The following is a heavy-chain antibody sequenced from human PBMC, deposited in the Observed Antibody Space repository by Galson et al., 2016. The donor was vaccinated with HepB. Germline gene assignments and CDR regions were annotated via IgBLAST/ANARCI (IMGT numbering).Heavy chain of an antibody. V-gene: IGHV3-15*01. CDR1: GFTFSNAW. D-gene: IGHD1-1*01. Sequence: SLRLSCAASGFTFSNAWMSWVRQAPGKGLEWVGRIKRKTDGGTTDYAAPVKGRFTISRDDSKNTTYLQMDSLNIEDTAVYYCTTEGGYGTAMHWFDSWGQGTMVTVSS. CDR2: IKRKTDGGTT. CDR3: TTEGGYGTAMHWFDS. J-gene: IGHJ5*01.